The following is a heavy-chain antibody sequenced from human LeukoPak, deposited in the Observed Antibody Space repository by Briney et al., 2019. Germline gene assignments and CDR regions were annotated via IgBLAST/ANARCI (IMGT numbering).Heavy chain of an antibody. J-gene: IGHJ4*02. CDR2: INHSGST. V-gene: IGHV4-34*01. CDR3: ARGLLRPIEGRHFDY. D-gene: IGHD1-26*01. Sequence: SETLSLTCAVYGGSFSGYYWSWIRQPPGKGLEWIGEINHSGSTNYNPSLESRVTISVDTSKNQFSLKLSSVTAADTAVYYCARGLLRPIEGRHFDYWGQGTLVTVSS. CDR1: GGSFSGYY.